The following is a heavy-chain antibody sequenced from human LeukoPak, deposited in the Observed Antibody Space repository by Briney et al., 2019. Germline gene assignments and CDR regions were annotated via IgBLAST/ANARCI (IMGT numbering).Heavy chain of an antibody. CDR2: ISSSSSYI. D-gene: IGHD3-10*01. V-gene: IGHV3-21*01. J-gene: IGHJ6*02. CDR1: GFTFSSYS. CDR3: ARDLVVRGVNPGYYYYGMDV. Sequence: GGSLRLSCAASGFTFSSYSMNWVRQAPGKGLEWVSSISSSSSYIYYADSVKGRFTISRDNAKNSLYLQMNSLRAEDTAVYYCARDLVVRGVNPGYYYYGMDVCGQGTTVTVSS.